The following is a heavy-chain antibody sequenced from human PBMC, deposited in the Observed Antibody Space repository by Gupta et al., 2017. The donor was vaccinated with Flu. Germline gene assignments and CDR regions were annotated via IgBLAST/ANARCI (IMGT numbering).Heavy chain of an antibody. D-gene: IGHD2-2*01. Sequence: EVQLVESGGGLVQPGRSLRLSCTASGFTFGDYARSWFRQAPGKGLEGVGFIRSKAYGGTTEYAASVKGRFTISRDDSKSIAYLQMNSLKTEDTAVYYCTREHIVVVPAAIDLRFYYYGMDVWGQGTTVTVSS. CDR3: TREHIVVVPAAIDLRFYYYGMDV. CDR2: IRSKAYGGTT. J-gene: IGHJ6*02. V-gene: IGHV3-49*03. CDR1: GFTFGDYA.